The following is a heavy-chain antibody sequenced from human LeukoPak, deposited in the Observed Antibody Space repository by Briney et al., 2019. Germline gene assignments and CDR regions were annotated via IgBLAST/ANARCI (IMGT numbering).Heavy chain of an antibody. V-gene: IGHV1-2*02. Sequence: AASVKVSCKASGGTFSSYAISWVRQAPGQGLEWMGWINPNSGGTNYAQKFQGRVTMTRDTSISTAYMELSRLRSDDTAVYYCARYSSGLNFDYWGQGTLVTVSS. J-gene: IGHJ4*02. CDR1: GGTFSSYA. CDR2: INPNSGGT. D-gene: IGHD6-19*01. CDR3: ARYSSGLNFDY.